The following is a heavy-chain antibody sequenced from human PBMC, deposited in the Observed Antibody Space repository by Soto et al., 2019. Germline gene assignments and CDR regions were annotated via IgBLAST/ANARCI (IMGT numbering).Heavy chain of an antibody. CDR2: INHSGST. D-gene: IGHD1-1*01. CDR1: GGSFSGYY. CDR3: ARGQTGPSSYHYYLTDV. Sequence: SENLSLTCAVYGGSFSGYYWSWVRQPPGKGLEWIGEINHSGSTNYNPSLKSRVTISVDTSKNQFSLKLSSVTAADTAVYYCARGQTGPSSYHYYLTDVWGKGSTDIVSS. J-gene: IGHJ6*03. V-gene: IGHV4-34*01.